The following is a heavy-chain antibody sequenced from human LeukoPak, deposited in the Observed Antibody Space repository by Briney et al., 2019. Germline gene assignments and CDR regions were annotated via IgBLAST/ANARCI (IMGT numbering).Heavy chain of an antibody. J-gene: IGHJ3*02. D-gene: IGHD2-21*02. CDR1: GGSISSYY. V-gene: IGHV4-59*12. Sequence: PSETLSLTCTVSGGSISSYYWSWIRQPPGKGLEWIGYIYCSGSTNYSPSLKSRVTMSGDTSKNQLSLKLSSVTAADTAVYYCARAAYCGGDCSSFDIWGRGTMVTVSA. CDR3: ARAAYCGGDCSSFDI. CDR2: IYCSGST.